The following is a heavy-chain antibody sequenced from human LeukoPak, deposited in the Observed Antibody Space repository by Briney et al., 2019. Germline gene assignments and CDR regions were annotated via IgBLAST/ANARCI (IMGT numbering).Heavy chain of an antibody. D-gene: IGHD3-10*01. Sequence: SVKVSCKASGGTFSSYAISWVRQAPGQGLEWMGGIIPIFGTANYAQKFQGRVTITADGSASTAYMELNSLRAEDTAVYYCAKGSGSFAARQSTYYYYYMDVWGKGTTVTVSS. CDR3: AKGSGSFAARQSTYYYYYMDV. V-gene: IGHV1-69*13. CDR1: GGTFSSYA. J-gene: IGHJ6*03. CDR2: IIPIFGTA.